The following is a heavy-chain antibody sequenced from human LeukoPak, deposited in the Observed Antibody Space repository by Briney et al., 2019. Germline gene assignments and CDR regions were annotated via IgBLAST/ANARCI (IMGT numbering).Heavy chain of an antibody. CDR2: IIPILGTA. Sequence: SVKVSCKASGGTFSTFALSWVRQAPGQGPDWMGGIIPILGTANYAQKFQGRVTLTADESTSTAYMELSSLTSEDTAVYYCATSPTGYSPGYWGQGTLVTVSS. V-gene: IGHV1-69*13. CDR1: GGTFSTFA. J-gene: IGHJ4*02. CDR3: ATSPTGYSPGY. D-gene: IGHD4-23*01.